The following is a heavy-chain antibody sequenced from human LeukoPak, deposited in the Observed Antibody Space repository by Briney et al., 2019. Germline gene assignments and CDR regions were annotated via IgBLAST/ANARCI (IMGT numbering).Heavy chain of an antibody. CDR3: ARNPPPLYYYDSSGYT. CDR2: IKQDGSEK. J-gene: IGHJ5*02. V-gene: IGHV3-7*01. D-gene: IGHD3-22*01. Sequence: GGSLRLSCAASGFTFSSYWMSWVRQAPGKGLEWVANIKQDGSEKYYVDSVKGRFTISRDNAKNSLYLQMNSLRAEDTAVYYRARNPPPLYYYDSSGYTWGQGTLVTVSS. CDR1: GFTFSSYW.